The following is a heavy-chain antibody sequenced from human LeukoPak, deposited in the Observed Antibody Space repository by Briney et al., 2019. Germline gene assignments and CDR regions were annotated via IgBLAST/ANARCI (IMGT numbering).Heavy chain of an antibody. J-gene: IGHJ4*02. D-gene: IGHD3-22*01. CDR2: IYTSGST. V-gene: IGHV4-4*07. CDR3: ATSSGQLHHFDY. CDR1: GGSISSYY. Sequence: SETLSLTCTVSGGSISSYYWSWIRQPAGKGLEWIGRIYTSGSTNYNPSLKSRVTMLVDTSKNQFSLKLSSVTAADTAEYYCATSSGQLHHFDYWGQGTLVTVSS.